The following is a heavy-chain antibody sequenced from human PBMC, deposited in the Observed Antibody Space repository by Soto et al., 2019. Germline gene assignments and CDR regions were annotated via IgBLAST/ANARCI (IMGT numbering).Heavy chain of an antibody. D-gene: IGHD6-19*01. J-gene: IGHJ3*02. CDR3: ARVYKIVIAVAGTMGAFDI. CDR1: GDSVSSNSAA. Sequence: PSQTLSLTCAISGDSVSSNSAAWNWIRQSPSRGLEWLGRTYYRPKWYNDYAVSVKSRITINPDTSKNQFSLQLNSVTPEDTAVYYCARVYKIVIAVAGTMGAFDIWGQGTMVTVSS. CDR2: TYYRPKWYN. V-gene: IGHV6-1*01.